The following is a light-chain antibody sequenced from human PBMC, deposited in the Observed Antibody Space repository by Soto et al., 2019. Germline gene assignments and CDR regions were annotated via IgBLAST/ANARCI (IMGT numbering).Light chain of an antibody. Sequence: QPVLTQPPSVSGAPGQRVTISCTGSRSNIGSDYDVNWYQQLPGTAPKLLMFGNSNRPSGVPDRFSGSKSGTSASLAITGLQAEDEADYYCQAYDSSLSGYVFGTGTKVTVL. CDR1: RSNIGSDYD. CDR3: QAYDSSLSGYV. J-gene: IGLJ1*01. V-gene: IGLV1-40*01. CDR2: GNS.